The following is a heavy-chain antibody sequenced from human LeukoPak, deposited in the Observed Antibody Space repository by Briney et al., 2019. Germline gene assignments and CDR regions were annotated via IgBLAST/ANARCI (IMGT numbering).Heavy chain of an antibody. CDR1: GGSISSGSYY. CDR3: ARGRAARPGNWFDP. V-gene: IGHV4-61*02. J-gene: IGHJ5*02. D-gene: IGHD6-6*01. Sequence: SQTLSLTCTVSGGSISSGSYYWSWIRQPAGKGLEWLGRIYTSGSTNYNPSLKSRVTISVDTSKNQFSLKLSSVTAADTAVYYCARGRAARPGNWFDPWGQGTLVTVSS. CDR2: IYTSGST.